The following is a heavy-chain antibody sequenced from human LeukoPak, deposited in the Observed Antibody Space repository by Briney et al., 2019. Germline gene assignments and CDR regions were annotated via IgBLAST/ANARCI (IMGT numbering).Heavy chain of an antibody. CDR2: INHSVST. CDR3: ASLGGPIAVACTGY. J-gene: IGHJ4*02. V-gene: IGHV4-34*01. Sequence: SETLSLSCADYGGSFSGYYWSWIRQPPGKGLEWIAEINHSVSTNHNASLKIRVTISVDTSKNQFSLKLSSVAAADTAVYYCASLGGPIAVACTGYWGQGTLVTVSS. D-gene: IGHD6-19*01. CDR1: GGSFSGYY.